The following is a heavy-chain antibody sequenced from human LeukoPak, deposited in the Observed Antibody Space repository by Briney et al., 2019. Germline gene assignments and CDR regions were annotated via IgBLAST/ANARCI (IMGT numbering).Heavy chain of an antibody. CDR1: GHTFTSYD. Sequence: SVKVSCKASGHTFTSYDINWVRQATGQGLEWMGGIIPIFGTANYAQKFQGRVTITADESTSTAYMELSSLRSEDTAVYYCAREGAGRDGYNDDAFDIWGQGTMVTVSS. D-gene: IGHD5-24*01. CDR3: AREGAGRDGYNDDAFDI. V-gene: IGHV1-69*13. J-gene: IGHJ3*02. CDR2: IIPIFGTA.